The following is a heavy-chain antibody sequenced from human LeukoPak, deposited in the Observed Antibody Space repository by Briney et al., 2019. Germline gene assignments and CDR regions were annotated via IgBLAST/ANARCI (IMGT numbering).Heavy chain of an antibody. D-gene: IGHD3-10*01. CDR1: GFTFGDYA. V-gene: IGHV3-49*04. CDR2: IRSKAYGGTT. CDR3: NRGNMVRGVD. J-gene: IGHJ4*02. Sequence: GGSLRLSCTASGFTFGDYAMSWVRQAPGKGLEWVGFIRSKAYGGTTEYAASVKGRFTTSRDDSKSIAYLQMNSLKTEDTAVYYCNRGNMVRGVDWGQGTLVTVSS.